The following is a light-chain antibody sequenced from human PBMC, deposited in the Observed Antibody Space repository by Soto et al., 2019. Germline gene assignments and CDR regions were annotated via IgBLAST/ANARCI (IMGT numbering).Light chain of an antibody. CDR3: QHADSCPLIT. Sequence: IVMTPSPSTLSVSLVDRAPLSCRASQSVSSHLAWYQHKPGQAPRLLFYDASTRATGIPARFSGSGSGTEFTLTISSLQSEDFATYYCQHADSCPLITFGQGTRLEI. CDR2: DAS. CDR1: QSVSSH. J-gene: IGKJ5*01. V-gene: IGKV3-15*01.